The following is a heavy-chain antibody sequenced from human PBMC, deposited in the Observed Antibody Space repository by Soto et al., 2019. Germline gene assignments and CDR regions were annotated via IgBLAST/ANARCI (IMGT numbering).Heavy chain of an antibody. CDR3: ARVHWRIAAAETNYYYYGMDV. V-gene: IGHV1-69*13. Sequence: SVKVSCKASGGTFSSYAISWVRQAPGQGLEWMGGIIPIFGTANYAQKFQGRVTITADESTSTAYMELSSLRSEDTAVYYCARVHWRIAAAETNYYYYGMDVWGQGTTVTVSS. D-gene: IGHD6-13*01. CDR1: GGTFSSYA. J-gene: IGHJ6*02. CDR2: IIPIFGTA.